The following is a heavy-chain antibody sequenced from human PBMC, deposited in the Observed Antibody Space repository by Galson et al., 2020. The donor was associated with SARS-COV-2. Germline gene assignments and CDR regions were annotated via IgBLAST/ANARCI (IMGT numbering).Heavy chain of an antibody. CDR1: GQSISSGYY. CDR2: MYHDGST. D-gene: IGHD3-10*01. CDR3: TRREDYSGSGSPLPY. J-gene: IGHJ4*02. Sequence: SETLSLTCGVSGQSISSGYYWGWIRPPPGKGLGGIASMYHDGSTYYNPSLKSRVTISMDKSKNQFSLKLKSVTAADTADYFCTRREDYSGSGSPLPYWRQGTLGTVSS. V-gene: IGHV4-38-2*01.